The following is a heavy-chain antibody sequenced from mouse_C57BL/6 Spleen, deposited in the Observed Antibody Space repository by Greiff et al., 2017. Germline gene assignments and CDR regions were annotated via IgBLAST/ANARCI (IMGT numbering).Heavy chain of an antibody. CDR2: MYPNSGGT. J-gene: IGHJ3*01. V-gene: IGHV1-72*01. CDR3: ARVGYYGSSCFAY. CDR1: GYTFTRYW. Sequence: QVQLQQPGAELVKPGASVTLSCKASGYTFTRYWMHWVKQRPGRGLEWSGRMYPNSGGTKYNEKFKSKATLTVDKPSSTAYMQLSSLTSEDSAVYYCARVGYYGSSCFAYWGQGTLVTVSA. D-gene: IGHD1-1*01.